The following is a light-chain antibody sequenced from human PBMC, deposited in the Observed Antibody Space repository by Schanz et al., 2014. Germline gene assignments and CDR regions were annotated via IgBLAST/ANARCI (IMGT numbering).Light chain of an antibody. CDR3: QQRSSWPIP. Sequence: EIVLTQSPATLSLSPGERATLSCRASQSVSSYLAWYQQKPGQAPRLLIYDASNRATGIPARFSGSGSGTDFTLTISSLEPEDFAVYYCQQRSSWPIPFGQGTRLEIK. CDR2: DAS. V-gene: IGKV3-11*01. J-gene: IGKJ5*01. CDR1: QSVSSY.